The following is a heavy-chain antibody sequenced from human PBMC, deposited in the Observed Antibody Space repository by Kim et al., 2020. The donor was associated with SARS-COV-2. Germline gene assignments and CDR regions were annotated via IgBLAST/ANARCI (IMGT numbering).Heavy chain of an antibody. CDR1: GFTFSNTW. CDR3: TSWGGSS. Sequence: GGSLRLSCAASGFTFSNTWMSWVRQAPGTGPEWVGRIKSKIDGGATDYAAPVKGRFTISRDDSKTALYLEMNSLKTEDTAVYYCTSWGGSSWGQGTLVTVSS. CDR2: IKSKIDGGAT. J-gene: IGHJ5*02. D-gene: IGHD3-3*01. V-gene: IGHV3-15*01.